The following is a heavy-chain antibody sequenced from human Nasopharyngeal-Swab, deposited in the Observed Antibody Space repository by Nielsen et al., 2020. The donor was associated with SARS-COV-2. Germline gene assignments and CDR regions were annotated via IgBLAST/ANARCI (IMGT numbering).Heavy chain of an antibody. V-gene: IGHV3-21*04. CDR3: ARRQASSWSLDY. CDR2: ISSGGNYI. Sequence: GESLKISCAASGFTFSSYSMNWVRQAPGKGLEWVSSISSGGNYIYYADSVKGRFTISRDNSRNTLYLQMNSLRGEDTAVYYCARRQASSWSLDYWGQGTLVTVSS. J-gene: IGHJ4*02. CDR1: GFTFSSYS. D-gene: IGHD6-13*01.